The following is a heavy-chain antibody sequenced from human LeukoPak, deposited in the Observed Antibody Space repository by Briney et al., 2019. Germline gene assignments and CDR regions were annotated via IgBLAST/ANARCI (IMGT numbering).Heavy chain of an antibody. CDR3: ALGDYGAPFDY. CDR1: GFTFSSYS. D-gene: IGHD4-17*01. V-gene: IGHV3-21*01. J-gene: IGHJ4*02. CDR2: ISSSSSYI. Sequence: GGSLRPSCAAPGFTFSSYSMNWVRQAPGKGLEWVSSISSSSSYIYYADSVKGRFTISRDNAKNSLYLQMNSLRAEDTAVYYCALGDYGAPFDYWGQGTLVTVSS.